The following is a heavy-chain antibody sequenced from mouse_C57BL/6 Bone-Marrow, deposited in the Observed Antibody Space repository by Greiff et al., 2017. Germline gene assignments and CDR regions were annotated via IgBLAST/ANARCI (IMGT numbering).Heavy chain of an antibody. CDR2: INYDGSST. J-gene: IGHJ2*01. CDR1: GFTFSDYY. Sequence: EVMLVESEGGLVQPGSSMKLSCTASGFTFSDYYMAWVRQVPEKGLEWVANINYDGSSTYYLDSLKSRFIISRDNAKNILYLQMSSLKSEDTATYYCAREEGYGGYYFDYWGQGTTLTVSS. CDR3: AREEGYGGYYFDY. D-gene: IGHD1-1*01. V-gene: IGHV5-16*01.